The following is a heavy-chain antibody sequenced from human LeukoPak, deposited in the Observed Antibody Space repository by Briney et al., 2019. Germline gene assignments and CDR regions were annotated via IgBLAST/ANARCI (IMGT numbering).Heavy chain of an antibody. Sequence: GASVKVSCKASGYTFTSYYMHGVRQAPGQGLEWMGIISPSGASTTYAQNFQGRVTMTRDMSTSTLYMELSSLKSEDTAVYYCARRHFGSGTYVDYWGQGTLVTVSS. V-gene: IGHV1-46*01. CDR2: ISPSGAST. CDR3: ARRHFGSGTYVDY. D-gene: IGHD3-10*01. J-gene: IGHJ4*02. CDR1: GYTFTSYY.